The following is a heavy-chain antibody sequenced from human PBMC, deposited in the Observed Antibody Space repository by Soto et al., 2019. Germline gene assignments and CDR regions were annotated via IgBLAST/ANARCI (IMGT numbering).Heavy chain of an antibody. Sequence: SEALSLTCAVSGGTLSIGGYSCSWIRQPPGKGLEWIGYIYHSGSTYYNPSLKSRVTISVDRSKNQFSLKLSSVTAADTAVYYCARGGDSSGYYYVYFQHWGQGTLVTVSS. CDR3: ARGGDSSGYYYVYFQH. V-gene: IGHV4-30-2*01. CDR2: IYHSGST. CDR1: GGTLSIGGYS. D-gene: IGHD3-22*01. J-gene: IGHJ1*01.